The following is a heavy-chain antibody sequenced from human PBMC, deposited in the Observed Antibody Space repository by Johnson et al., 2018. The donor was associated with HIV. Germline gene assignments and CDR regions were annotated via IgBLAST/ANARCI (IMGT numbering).Heavy chain of an antibody. Sequence: QMQLVESGGGVVQPGRSLRLSCAASGFSLSDYAIHWVRQAPVKGLEWVSVIYSGGSTYYADSVKGRFTISRDNSKNTLYLQMNSLRAEDTAVYYCARATTPHDAFDIWGQGTMVTVSS. D-gene: IGHD1-1*01. CDR1: GFSLSDYA. CDR2: IYSGGST. J-gene: IGHJ3*02. V-gene: IGHV3-NL1*01. CDR3: ARATTPHDAFDI.